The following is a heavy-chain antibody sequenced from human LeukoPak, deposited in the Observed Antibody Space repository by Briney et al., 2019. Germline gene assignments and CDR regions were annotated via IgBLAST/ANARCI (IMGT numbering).Heavy chain of an antibody. CDR1: GFTFSSYG. Sequence: PGGSLRLSCAASGFTFSSYGMHWVRQAPGKGLEWVAFIRYDGSNKYYADSVKGRFTISRDNSKNTLYLQMNSLRAEDTAVYYCAKDRIYYDSSGYYTFDYWGQGTLVTVSS. CDR3: AKDRIYYDSSGYYTFDY. V-gene: IGHV3-30*02. D-gene: IGHD3-22*01. CDR2: IRYDGSNK. J-gene: IGHJ4*02.